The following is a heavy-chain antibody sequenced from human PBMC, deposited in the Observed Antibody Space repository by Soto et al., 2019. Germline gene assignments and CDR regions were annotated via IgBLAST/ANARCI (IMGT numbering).Heavy chain of an antibody. V-gene: IGHV3-15*07. Sequence: GGSLRLSCAASGFTFTNDWLNWVRQAPGKGLEWVGRIKSKTDGGTTDYAAPVKGRFTISRDDSKNTLYLQMNSLRAEDTAVYYCAREILMVYELMAGTFGYFDYWGQGTLVTVSS. J-gene: IGHJ4*02. CDR2: IKSKTDGGTT. D-gene: IGHD2-8*01. CDR3: AREILMVYELMAGTFGYFDY. CDR1: GFTFTNDW.